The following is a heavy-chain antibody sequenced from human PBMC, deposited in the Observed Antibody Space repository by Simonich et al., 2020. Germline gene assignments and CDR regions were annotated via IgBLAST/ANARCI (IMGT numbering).Heavy chain of an antibody. CDR3: ARATRIAAAGYFDY. Sequence: QVQLQESGPGLVKPSETLSLTCAVSGYSISSGYYWGWIRRPPGKGLGWIGSIYHSGSPNYNPSHKSRVTISVDTSKNQFSLKLSSVTAADTAVYYCARATRIAAAGYFDYWGQGTLVTVSS. CDR1: GYSISSGYY. CDR2: IYHSGSP. V-gene: IGHV4-38-2*01. J-gene: IGHJ4*02. D-gene: IGHD6-13*01.